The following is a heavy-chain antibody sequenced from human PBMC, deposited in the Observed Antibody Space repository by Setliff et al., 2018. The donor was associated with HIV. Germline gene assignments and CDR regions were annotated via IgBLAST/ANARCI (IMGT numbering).Heavy chain of an antibody. CDR1: GYTFTDYF. CDR3: ARDWSMTSRESNWFDP. CDR2: INPKTGDT. J-gene: IGHJ5*02. D-gene: IGHD6-6*01. V-gene: IGHV1-2*06. Sequence: ASVKVSCKASGYTFTDYFMHWVRQAPGQGLEWMGRINPKTGDTKYKQKFQGRVTMTRVASINTAYMELSSLTSDDTAVYYCARDWSMTSRESNWFDPWGQGTLVTVSS.